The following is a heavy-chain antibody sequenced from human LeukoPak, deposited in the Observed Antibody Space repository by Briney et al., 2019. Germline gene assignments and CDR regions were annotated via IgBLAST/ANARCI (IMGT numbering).Heavy chain of an antibody. CDR2: IYYSGST. CDR1: GGSNSGYY. V-gene: IGHV4-59*08. D-gene: IGHD6-19*01. CDR3: ARRYTSGWLPDY. J-gene: IGHJ4*02. Sequence: PSETLSLTCTVSGGSNSGYYWSWIRQPPGKGLEWIGYIYYSGSTNYNPSLESRVTISVDTSNNQFSLKLSSVTAADTSVYSCARRYTSGWLPDYWGQGTLVTVSS.